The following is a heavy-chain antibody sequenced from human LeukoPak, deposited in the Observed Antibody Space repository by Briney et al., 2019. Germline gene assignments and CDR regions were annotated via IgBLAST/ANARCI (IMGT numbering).Heavy chain of an antibody. D-gene: IGHD3-10*01. J-gene: IGHJ4*02. CDR1: GFNFFTYG. CDR2: IWYDVSNK. V-gene: IGHV3-33*01. Sequence: PGGSLRLSCAASGFNFFTYGMHWVRQAPGKGLEWVAVIWYDVSNKYYVDSVKGRFTISRDNSKSTLSLQMNSLRAEDTAVYYCARVIRGFGGLDYWGQGTLVTVSS. CDR3: ARVIRGFGGLDY.